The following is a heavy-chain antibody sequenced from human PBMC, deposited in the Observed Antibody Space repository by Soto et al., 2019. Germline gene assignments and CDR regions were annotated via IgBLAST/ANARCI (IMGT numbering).Heavy chain of an antibody. V-gene: IGHV2-5*01. CDR1: GFSLTTGRVG. CDR2: IHWNDDN. CDR3: THRLVGSGQGY. Sequence: QITLEETGPTLVKPTQTLTLTCTFSGFSLTTGRVGVDWIRQPPGTALEWLAVIHWNDDNHYSPSLKSRLTITFDASKSQVVLTLTNMDPVDTATYYCTHRLVGSGQGYWGQGTLVTVSS. J-gene: IGHJ4*02. D-gene: IGHD2-15*01.